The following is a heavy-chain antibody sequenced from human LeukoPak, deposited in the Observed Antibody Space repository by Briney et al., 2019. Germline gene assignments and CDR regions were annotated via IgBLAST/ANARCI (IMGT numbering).Heavy chain of an antibody. Sequence: GGSLRLSCAASGFTFSNFAMSRVRQAPGRGLEWVSAISGSSGLTYYADSVKGRFTISRDNSKNTLFLQMNSLRAEDTAVYYCARRGESASYGDYRFDYWGQGTLVTVSS. CDR2: ISGSSGLT. V-gene: IGHV3-23*01. J-gene: IGHJ4*02. CDR1: GFTFSNFA. D-gene: IGHD4-17*01. CDR3: ARRGESASYGDYRFDY.